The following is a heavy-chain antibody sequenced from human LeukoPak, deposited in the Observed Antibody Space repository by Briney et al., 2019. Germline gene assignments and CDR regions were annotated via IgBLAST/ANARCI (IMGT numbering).Heavy chain of an antibody. D-gene: IGHD1-1*01. CDR2: ISYDGSNK. CDR1: GFTFSSYA. V-gene: IGHV3-30*04. CDR3: ARDRDNQFDY. J-gene: IGHJ4*02. Sequence: GGSLRLSCAASGFTFSSYAMHWVRQAPGKGLEWVAVISYDGSNKYYADSVKGRFTISRDNSENTLYLQMNSLRAEDTAVYYCARDRDNQFDYWGQGTLVTVSS.